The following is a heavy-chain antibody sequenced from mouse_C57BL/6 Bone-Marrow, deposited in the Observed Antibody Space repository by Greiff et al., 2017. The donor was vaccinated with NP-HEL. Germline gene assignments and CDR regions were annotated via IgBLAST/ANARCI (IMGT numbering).Heavy chain of an antibody. D-gene: IGHD1-2*01. V-gene: IGHV14-4*01. CDR3: TTHYYYYAMDY. CDR2: IDPENGDT. Sequence: EVQVVESGAELVRPGASVKLSCTASGFNIKDDYMHWVKQRPEQGLEWIGWIDPENGDTEYASKFQGKATITADTSSNTAYLQLSSLTSEDTAVYYCTTHYYYYAMDYWGQGTSVTVSS. J-gene: IGHJ4*01. CDR1: GFNIKDDY.